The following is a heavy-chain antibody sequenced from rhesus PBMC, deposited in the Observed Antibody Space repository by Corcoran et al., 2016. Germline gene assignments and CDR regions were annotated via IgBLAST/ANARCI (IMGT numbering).Heavy chain of an antibody. CDR3: ASEFVY. Sequence: QVQLQESGPGLVKSSETLSLTCAVSGASISSYWWTWIRQPPGKGLEWIGEINGNRGSTDYNPSLKSRVTISKDASKNQFSLKLNSVTAADTAVYYCASEFVYWGQGVLVTVSS. CDR1: GASISSYW. CDR2: INGNRGST. V-gene: IGHV4-80*01. J-gene: IGHJ4*01.